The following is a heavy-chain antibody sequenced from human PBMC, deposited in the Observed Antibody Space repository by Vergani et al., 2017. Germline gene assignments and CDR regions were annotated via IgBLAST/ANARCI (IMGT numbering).Heavy chain of an antibody. CDR3: ARGGRNDFWSGYPPYDAFDI. CDR2: INPNSGGT. Sequence: QVQLVQSGAEVKKPGASVKVSCKASGYTFTGYYMHWVRQAPGQGLEWMGWINPNSGGTNYAQKFQGWGTMTRDTSISPAYMELSRLRSDDTAVYYCARGGRNDFWSGYPPYDAFDIWGQGTMVTVSS. D-gene: IGHD3-3*01. J-gene: IGHJ3*02. V-gene: IGHV1-2*04. CDR1: GYTFTGYY.